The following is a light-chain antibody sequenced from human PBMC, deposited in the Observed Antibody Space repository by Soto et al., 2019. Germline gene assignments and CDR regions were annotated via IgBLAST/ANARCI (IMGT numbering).Light chain of an antibody. CDR3: QQLNSYPRT. V-gene: IGKV1-9*01. J-gene: IGKJ1*01. CDR2: AAS. CDR1: QGISSY. Sequence: DIQLTQSPCFLSASVGDRVTITCRASQGISSYLAWYQQKPGKAPKLLIYAASTLQSGVPSRFSGSGSATEFTLTSRSLQHEDFATYYCQQLNSYPRTFGQGTKVEIK.